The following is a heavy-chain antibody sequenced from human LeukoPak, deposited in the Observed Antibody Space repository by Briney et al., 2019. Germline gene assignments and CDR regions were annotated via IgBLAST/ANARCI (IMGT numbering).Heavy chain of an antibody. CDR3: ARVRGYCSSTICYRYYFDS. CDR1: GYSISSSYY. Sequence: SETLSFTCTVSGYSISSSYYWGWIRQPPGKGLEWIGTIYHSGSTYYNPSLKSRVTISVDTSKSQFSLKLTSVTAADTAVYYCARVRGYCSSTICYRYYFDSWGQGTLVTVSS. D-gene: IGHD2-2*01. CDR2: IYHSGST. V-gene: IGHV4-38-2*02. J-gene: IGHJ4*02.